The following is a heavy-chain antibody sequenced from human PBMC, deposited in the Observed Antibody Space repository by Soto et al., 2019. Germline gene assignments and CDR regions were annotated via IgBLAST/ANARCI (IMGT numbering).Heavy chain of an antibody. CDR1: GFTFTSYT. V-gene: IGHV3-7*01. D-gene: IGHD7-27*01. CDR2: IKEDGIQK. Sequence: EVQLVESGGGLVQPGGSLRLSCEASGFTFTSYTMIWVRQSPGEGLEWLANIKEDGIQKNYVDSVKGRFTISRDNAKKSLYLQMNPLRVDDTAVYYCAREVWGPVDWGQGTPVTVSS. CDR3: AREVWGPVD. J-gene: IGHJ4*02.